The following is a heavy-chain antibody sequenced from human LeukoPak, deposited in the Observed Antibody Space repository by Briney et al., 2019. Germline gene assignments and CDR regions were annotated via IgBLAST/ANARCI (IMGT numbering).Heavy chain of an antibody. CDR1: GGTFSSYS. Sequence: SVKLSCKASGGTFSSYSITWVRQAPGQGLEWMGGIMPLFNTANYAQQFQGRVTITTDESTSTAYMELSSLRFEDTAMYYCARVDRYHYYLDVWGKGTTVTVSS. CDR3: ARVDRYHYYLDV. J-gene: IGHJ6*03. V-gene: IGHV1-69*05. CDR2: IMPLFNTA.